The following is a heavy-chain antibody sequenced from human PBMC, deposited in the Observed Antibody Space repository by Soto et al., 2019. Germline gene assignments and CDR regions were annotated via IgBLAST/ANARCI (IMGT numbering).Heavy chain of an antibody. V-gene: IGHV4-39*07. Sequence: SETLSLTCTVSGDSISSINNYWSWIHQPPGEGLEWIGIIYYSGSTYYNPSLKSRVTISVDTSKNQFSLKLSSVTAADTAVYYCARDNGDYLTDYYYYGMDVWGQGTTVTVPS. J-gene: IGHJ6*02. CDR2: IYYSGST. CDR3: ARDNGDYLTDYYYYGMDV. CDR1: GDSISSINNY. D-gene: IGHD4-17*01.